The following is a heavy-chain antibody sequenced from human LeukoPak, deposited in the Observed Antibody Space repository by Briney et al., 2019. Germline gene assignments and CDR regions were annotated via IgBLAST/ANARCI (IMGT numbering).Heavy chain of an antibody. CDR3: ARADYDILTGYPKRWFDP. V-gene: IGHV1-46*01. D-gene: IGHD3-9*01. CDR2: INPSGGST. J-gene: IGHJ5*02. CDR1: GYTFTSYY. Sequence: GGSLRLSCAASGYTFTSYYMHWVRQAPGQGLEWMGIINPSGGSTSYAQKFQGRVTMTRDTSTSTVYMELSSLRSEDTAVYYCARADYDILTGYPKRWFDPWGQGTLVTVSS.